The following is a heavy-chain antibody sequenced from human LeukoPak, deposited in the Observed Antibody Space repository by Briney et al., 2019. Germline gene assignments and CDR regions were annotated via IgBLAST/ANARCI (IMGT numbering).Heavy chain of an antibody. J-gene: IGHJ4*02. CDR2: ISHDGSEK. CDR3: AKDFGPCTGGTCYSKPFDS. Sequence: PGGSLRLSCAASGFTFSNYGMHWVRQAPGKGLEWVALISHDGSEKYYADSVKGRFTISRDNSNNTLYLQMNNLRAEDTAVYSCAKDFGPCTGGTCYSKPFDSWGQGALVTVSS. CDR1: GFTFSNYG. V-gene: IGHV3-30*18. D-gene: IGHD2-15*01.